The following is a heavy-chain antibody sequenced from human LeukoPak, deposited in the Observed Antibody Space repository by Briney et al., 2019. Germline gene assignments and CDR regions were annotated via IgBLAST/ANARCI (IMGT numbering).Heavy chain of an antibody. Sequence: QPGGSLRLSCAASGFTVSSNYMSWVRPAPGKGLEWVSLISGDGGSTYYADSVKGRFTISRDNSKNSLYLQMNSLRTEDTALYYCAKDIARVGATPHGAFDIWGQGTMVTVSS. CDR2: ISGDGGST. D-gene: IGHD1-26*01. CDR3: AKDIARVGATPHGAFDI. J-gene: IGHJ3*02. CDR1: GFTVSSNY. V-gene: IGHV3-43*02.